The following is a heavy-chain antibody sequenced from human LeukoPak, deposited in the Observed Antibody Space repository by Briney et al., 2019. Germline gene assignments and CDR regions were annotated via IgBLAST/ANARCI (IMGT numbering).Heavy chain of an antibody. CDR2: ISWNSGSI. J-gene: IGHJ3*02. V-gene: IGHV3-9*01. D-gene: IGHD6-6*01. CDR1: GFTFDDYA. Sequence: PGGSLRLSCAASGFTFDDYAMHWVRQAPGKGLEWVSGISWNSGSIGYADSVKGRFTISRDNAKNSLYLQMNSLRAEDTAVYYCAKVLVYSSSYAFDIWGQGTMVTVSS. CDR3: AKVLVYSSSYAFDI.